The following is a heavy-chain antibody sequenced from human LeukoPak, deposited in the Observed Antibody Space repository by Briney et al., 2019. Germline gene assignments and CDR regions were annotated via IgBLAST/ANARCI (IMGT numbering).Heavy chain of an antibody. J-gene: IGHJ6*02. CDR2: IWYDGSSK. CDR1: GFTFSSYD. V-gene: IGHV3-33*01. Sequence: GGSLRLSCAASGFTFSSYDIHWVRQAPGKGLDWVAVIWYDGSSKYYADSVKGRFTISRDNSKNTLYLQMNSLRAEDTAVYYCARDSSSSWFPLYYYYYGMDVWGQGTTVTVSS. D-gene: IGHD6-13*01. CDR3: ARDSSSSWFPLYYYYYGMDV.